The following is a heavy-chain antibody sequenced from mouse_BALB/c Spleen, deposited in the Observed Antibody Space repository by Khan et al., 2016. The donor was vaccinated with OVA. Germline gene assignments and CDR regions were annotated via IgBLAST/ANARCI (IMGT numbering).Heavy chain of an antibody. V-gene: IGHV3-8*02. J-gene: IGHJ3*01. CDR1: GDSITSGY. Sequence: EVELVESGPSLVKPSQTLSLTCSVTGDSITSGYWNWIRKFPGNKLEYMGYISYSGSTYYNPSLKRRISITRDTSKNQYYLQLNSVTTEDTATYDCARYDYDYDGAFAYWGQGTMVTVAA. D-gene: IGHD2-4*01. CDR3: ARYDYDYDGAFAY. CDR2: ISYSGST.